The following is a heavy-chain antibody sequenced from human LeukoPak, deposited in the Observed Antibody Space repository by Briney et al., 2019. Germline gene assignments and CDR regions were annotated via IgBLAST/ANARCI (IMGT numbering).Heavy chain of an antibody. V-gene: IGHV3-53*01. D-gene: IGHD2-15*01. J-gene: IGHJ4*02. Sequence: PGGSLRLSCAASGFIVNSKYTSWIRQAPGQELEWVSVMYSGGTASYADSVRGRFTISRDNSKNTLYLQMNRLNVEDTAVYYCARSIPGPHCGGGGCPQTLTPFDLWGQGTLVTVSS. CDR1: GFIVNSKY. CDR2: MYSGGTA. CDR3: ARSIPGPHCGGGGCPQTLTPFDL.